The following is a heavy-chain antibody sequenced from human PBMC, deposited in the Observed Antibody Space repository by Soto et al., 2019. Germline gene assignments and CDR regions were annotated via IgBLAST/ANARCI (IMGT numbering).Heavy chain of an antibody. J-gene: IGHJ4*02. CDR3: GAIAAAGSFDH. CDR2: IIPLLGIR. V-gene: IGHV1-69*09. D-gene: IGHD6-13*01. Sequence: QVQLVQSGAAVKNLGSSVKVSCKASGDTFTYFSIAWVRQAPGQGLEWVGGIIPLLGIRKYAPKFQGRVAIPANTSTTTVYLDLSRLTSEDTAVYSCGAIAAAGSFDHWGQGTLVSVSS. CDR1: GDTFTYFS.